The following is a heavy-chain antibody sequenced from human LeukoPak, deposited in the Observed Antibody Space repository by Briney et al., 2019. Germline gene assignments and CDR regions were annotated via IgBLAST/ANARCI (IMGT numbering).Heavy chain of an antibody. CDR2: ISGSGGST. Sequence: PGGSLRLSCAASGFTFSSYAMSWVRQAPGKGLEWVSAISGSGGSTYYADSVKGRFTISRDNSKNTLYLQMNSLRAEDTAVYYCVKDARYYYGSGSYYYFDYWAREPWSPSPQ. CDR3: VKDARYYYGSGSYYYFDY. CDR1: GFTFSSYA. V-gene: IGHV3-23*01. J-gene: IGHJ4*02. D-gene: IGHD3-10*01.